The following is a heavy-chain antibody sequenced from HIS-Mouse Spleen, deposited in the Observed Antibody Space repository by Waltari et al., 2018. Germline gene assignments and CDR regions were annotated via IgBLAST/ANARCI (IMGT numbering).Heavy chain of an antibody. J-gene: IGHJ4*02. CDR1: GFTFSSYA. CDR2: ISYDGSNK. D-gene: IGHD5-18*01. V-gene: IGHV3-30-3*01. Sequence: QVQLVESGGGVVQPGRSLRLSCAASGFTFSSYAMHWVRQAPGKGLEWVEVISYDGSNKYYADSVKGRFTISRDNSKNTLYLQMNSLRAEDTAVYYCAVRTAMGEDYWGQGTLVTVSS. CDR3: AVRTAMGEDY.